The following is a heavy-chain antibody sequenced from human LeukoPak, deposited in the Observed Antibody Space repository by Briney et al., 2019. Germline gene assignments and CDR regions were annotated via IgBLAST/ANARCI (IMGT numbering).Heavy chain of an antibody. J-gene: IGHJ4*02. D-gene: IGHD6-6*01. V-gene: IGHV1-18*01. CDR2: ISAYNGNT. Sequence: ASVKVSCKASGYTFTSYGISWVRQAPGQGLEWMGWISAYNGNTNYAQKLQGRVTMTTDTSTSTAYMELRSLRSDDTAVYYCARRGAAIAARPGPGDSGDYWGQGTLVTVSS. CDR3: ARRGAAIAARPGPGDSGDY. CDR1: GYTFTSYG.